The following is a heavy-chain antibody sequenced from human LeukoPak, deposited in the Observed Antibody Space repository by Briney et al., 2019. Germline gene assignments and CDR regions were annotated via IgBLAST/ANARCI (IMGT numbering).Heavy chain of an antibody. CDR2: TYYRSKWYN. V-gene: IGHV6-1*01. D-gene: IGHD3-22*01. CDR3: ARDASSGSHFDC. Sequence: SQTLSLTCVISGDSVSSKSAAWNWIRHSPSRGLQWLGRTYYRSKWYNDYPVSVKSRITINPDTSKNQFSLQLNSVTPEDTAVYYCARDASSGSHFDCWGQGTLVSVSA. CDR1: GDSVSSKSAA. J-gene: IGHJ4*02.